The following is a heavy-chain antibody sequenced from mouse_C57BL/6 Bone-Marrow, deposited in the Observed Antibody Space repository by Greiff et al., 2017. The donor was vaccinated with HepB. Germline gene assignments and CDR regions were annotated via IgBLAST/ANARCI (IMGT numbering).Heavy chain of an antibody. CDR3: ARDPGYGNYWYFDV. D-gene: IGHD2-1*01. Sequence: EVKVVESEGGLVQPGSSMKLSCTASGFTFSDYYMAWVRQVPEKGLEWVANINYDGSSTYYLDSLKSRFIISRDNAKNILYLQMSSLKSEDTATYYCARDPGYGNYWYFDVWGTGTTVTVSS. CDR1: GFTFSDYY. CDR2: INYDGSST. V-gene: IGHV5-16*01. J-gene: IGHJ1*03.